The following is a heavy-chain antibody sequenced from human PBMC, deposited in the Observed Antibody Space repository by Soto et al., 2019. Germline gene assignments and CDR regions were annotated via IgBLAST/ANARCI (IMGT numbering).Heavy chain of an antibody. J-gene: IGHJ5*02. CDR3: ARDGGGYTRGYNWFDP. D-gene: IGHD2-15*01. CDR2: ISAYNGNT. CDR1: GYIFTSYG. V-gene: IGHV1-18*01. Sequence: QVQLVQSGAEVKKPGASVKVSCKASGYIFTSYGISWVRQAPGQGLEWMGWISAYNGNTHYAQKLQGRVTMTTDTSTSTAYMELGNLRSDDAAVYYCARDGGGYTRGYNWFDPWGQGTLVTVSS.